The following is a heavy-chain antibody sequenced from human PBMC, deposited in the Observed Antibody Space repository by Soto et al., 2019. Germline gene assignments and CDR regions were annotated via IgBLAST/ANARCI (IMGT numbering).Heavy chain of an antibody. Sequence: PSETLSLTCTVSGGSIGSGDYYWSWIRQPPGKGLEWIRYIYYSGSTYYNPSLKSRVTISVDTSKNQFSLKLSSVTAADTAVYYCARTVGYCSGGSCYWLDVQQDNWFDPWGQGTLVTVSS. V-gene: IGHV4-30-4*01. CDR2: IYYSGST. D-gene: IGHD2-15*01. J-gene: IGHJ5*02. CDR1: GGSIGSGDYY. CDR3: ARTVGYCSGGSCYWLDVQQDNWFDP.